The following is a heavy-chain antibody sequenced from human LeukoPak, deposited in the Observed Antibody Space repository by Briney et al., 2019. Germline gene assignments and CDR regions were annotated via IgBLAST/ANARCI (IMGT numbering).Heavy chain of an antibody. CDR2: IYPGDSNT. CDR1: GYRFSTHW. V-gene: IGHV5-51*01. D-gene: IGHD3-10*01. J-gene: IGHJ6*03. CDR3: ARRKDYYGSGSYSDLYYYYMDV. Sequence: GESLRISCKGSGYRFSTHWIAWVRQMPGKGLEWMGIIYPGDSNTTYSPSFQGQVTISADKSITTAYLHWSSLKASDTAMYYCARRKDYYGSGSYSDLYYYYMDVWGKGTTVTVSS.